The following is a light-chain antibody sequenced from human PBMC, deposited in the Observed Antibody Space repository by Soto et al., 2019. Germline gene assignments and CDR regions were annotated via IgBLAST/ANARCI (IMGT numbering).Light chain of an antibody. J-gene: IGLJ1*01. V-gene: IGLV2-14*01. CDR3: FSYTTSSAPYV. CDR2: EVS. Sequence: QSVLTQPRSVSGSPGQSVTISCTGTNSDVGGYNFVSWYQQHPGKAPKLMIYEVSNRPSGVSNRFSGSKSGNTASLTISGLQAEDEAAYYCFSYTTSSAPYVFGTGTKLTVL. CDR1: NSDVGGYNF.